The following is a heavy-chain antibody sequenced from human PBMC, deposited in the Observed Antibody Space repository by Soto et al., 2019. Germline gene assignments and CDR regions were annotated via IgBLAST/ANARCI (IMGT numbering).Heavy chain of an antibody. Sequence: GGSLRLSCAASGFTFDDYVMHWVRQAPGKGLEWVSGISWNSGSIGYADSVKGRFTISRDNAKNSLYLQMNSLRAEDTALYYCAILEVEWLRFRGAVDAFDIWGQGTMVTVSS. CDR1: GFTFDDYV. CDR3: AILEVEWLRFRGAVDAFDI. D-gene: IGHD5-12*01. V-gene: IGHV3-9*01. CDR2: ISWNSGSI. J-gene: IGHJ3*02.